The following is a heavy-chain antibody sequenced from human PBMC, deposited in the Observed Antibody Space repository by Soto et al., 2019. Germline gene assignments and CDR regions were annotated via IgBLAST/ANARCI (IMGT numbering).Heavy chain of an antibody. CDR1: GGSISSYY. CDR2: IYYSGST. V-gene: IGHV4-59*01. J-gene: IGHJ5*02. D-gene: IGHD1-26*01. CDR3: ARAVGAARFDP. Sequence: QVQLQESGPGLVKPSETLSLTCTVSGGSISSYYWSWIRQPPGKGLEWIGYIYYSGSTNYNPSLKSRVTISVDTSKNQFSLKLSSVTAADTAVYYCARAVGAARFDPWGQGTLVTVSS.